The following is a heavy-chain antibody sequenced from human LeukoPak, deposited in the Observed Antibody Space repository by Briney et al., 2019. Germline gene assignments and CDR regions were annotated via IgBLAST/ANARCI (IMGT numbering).Heavy chain of an antibody. CDR1: GFGRSTSGKW. CDR3: ARTGDYSRHFDS. CDR2: IDWDDDK. D-gene: IGHD2-21*01. V-gene: IGHV2-70*11. J-gene: IGHJ4*02. Sequence: SGPALAHPTPPHTLTCTFTGFGRSTSGKWGSWSREAPAKALEWLARIDWDDDKYYSTSLKTRLTISKDTSKNQVVLTMTTMDPVDTATYYCARTGDYSRHFDSWGQGTLVTVSS.